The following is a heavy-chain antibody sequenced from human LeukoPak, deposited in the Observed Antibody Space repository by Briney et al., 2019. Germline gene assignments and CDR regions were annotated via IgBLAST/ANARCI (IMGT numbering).Heavy chain of an antibody. J-gene: IGHJ4*02. CDR2: INPNSGGT. D-gene: IGHD3-10*01. V-gene: IGHV1-2*06. Sequence: ASVKVSCKASGYTFTAYYMHWVRQAPGQGLEWMGRINPNSGGTNYAQKFQGRVTMTRDTSISTAYMELSRLRSDDKAVYYCARDSSVSGSFDYWGQGTLVTVSS. CDR1: GYTFTAYY. CDR3: ARDSSVSGSFDY.